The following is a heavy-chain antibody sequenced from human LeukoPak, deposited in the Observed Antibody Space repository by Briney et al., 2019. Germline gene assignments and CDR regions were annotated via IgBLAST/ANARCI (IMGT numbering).Heavy chain of an antibody. Sequence: SETLSLTCSVNGGSFSGYYWSWIRQPPGKGLEWIGEINHSGNTNYNPSLKSRVTISGDTSKNQFPLKLSSVTAADTAVYYCETSSSATIDYFYDYIDVWGKGTTVTVSS. J-gene: IGHJ6*03. D-gene: IGHD2-15*01. CDR1: GGSFSGYY. V-gene: IGHV4-34*01. CDR3: ETSSSATIDYFYDYIDV. CDR2: INHSGNT.